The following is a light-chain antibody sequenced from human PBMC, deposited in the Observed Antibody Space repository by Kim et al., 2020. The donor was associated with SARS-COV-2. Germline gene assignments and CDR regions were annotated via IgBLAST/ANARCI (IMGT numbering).Light chain of an antibody. CDR3: ISFASSSTYV. J-gene: IGLJ1*01. CDR1: SSDVGGYRF. CDR2: DVT. Sequence: GQSITISCTGTSSDVGGYRFVTWFQEYPGKAPKLIIYDVTQRPSGVSSRFSGSKSGSTASLTISGLQAEDEADYYCISFASSSTYVFGTGTKVTVL. V-gene: IGLV2-14*04.